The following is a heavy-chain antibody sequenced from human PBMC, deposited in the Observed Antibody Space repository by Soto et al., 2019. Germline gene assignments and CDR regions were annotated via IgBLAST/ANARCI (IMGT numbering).Heavy chain of an antibody. J-gene: IGHJ6*02. CDR3: SKDNSPYYYDSSGYYGMDV. D-gene: IGHD3-22*01. V-gene: IGHV3-23*01. Sequence: GGSLRLSCAASGFTFSSYAMSWVRQAPGKGLEWVSAISGSGGSTYYADYVKGRFTISRDNSKNTLYLQMNSLRAEDTAVYFCSKDNSPYYYDSSGYYGMDVWGQGTTVTVSS. CDR1: GFTFSSYA. CDR2: ISGSGGST.